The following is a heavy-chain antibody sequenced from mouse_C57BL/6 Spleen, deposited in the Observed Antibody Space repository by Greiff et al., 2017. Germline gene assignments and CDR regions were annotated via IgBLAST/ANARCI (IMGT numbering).Heavy chain of an antibody. CDR2: ISDGGSYT. CDR1: GFTFSSYA. V-gene: IGHV5-4*01. CDR3: ARELQGYFDV. Sequence: EVQVVESGGGLVKPGGSLKLSCAASGFTFSSYAMSWVRQTPEKRLEWVATISDGGSYTYYPDNVKGRFTISRDNAKNNLYLQMSHLKSEDTAMYYCARELQGYFDVWGTGTTVTVSS. J-gene: IGHJ1*03. D-gene: IGHD3-2*02.